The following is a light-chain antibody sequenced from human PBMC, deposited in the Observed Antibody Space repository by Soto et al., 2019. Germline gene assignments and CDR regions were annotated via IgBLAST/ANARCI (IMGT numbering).Light chain of an antibody. J-gene: IGLJ3*02. V-gene: IGLV2-23*02. Sequence: QSALTQPASVSGSPGQSVTISCTGTSSDVGSYNLVSWYQQHPGNAPNLMIYEVSKRPSGVSNLFSGSKSGNTASLTISGRQAEDEADYYCCSYAGSSTWVFGSGTKLTVL. CDR1: SSDVGSYNL. CDR3: CSYAGSSTWV. CDR2: EVS.